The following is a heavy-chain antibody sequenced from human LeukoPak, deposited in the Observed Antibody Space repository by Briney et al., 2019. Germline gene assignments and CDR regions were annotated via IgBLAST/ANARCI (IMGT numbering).Heavy chain of an antibody. Sequence: GASVKVSCKASGYTFTSYAMHWVRQAPGQRLEWMGWINAGNGNTKYSQKFQGRVTITRDTSASTAYMELSSLRSEDTAVYYCARDRALLRCYFDYWGQGTLVTVSS. D-gene: IGHD3-3*01. J-gene: IGHJ4*02. CDR2: INAGNGNT. CDR1: GYTFTSYA. CDR3: ARDRALLRCYFDY. V-gene: IGHV1-3*01.